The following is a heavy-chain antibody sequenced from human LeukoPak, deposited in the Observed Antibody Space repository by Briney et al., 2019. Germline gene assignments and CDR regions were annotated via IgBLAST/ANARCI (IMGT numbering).Heavy chain of an antibody. J-gene: IGHJ4*02. D-gene: IGHD6-13*01. CDR2: IYPRDGST. Sequence: ASVKVSSKASGYSFTNNYIHWVRPAPGQGLEWMGMIYPRDGSTSYTQTFQGRVTVTRDTSTSTVHMELSGLRSEDTAVYYCARDQAAFDYWGQGTLVTVSS. CDR1: GYSFTNNY. V-gene: IGHV1-46*01. CDR3: ARDQAAFDY.